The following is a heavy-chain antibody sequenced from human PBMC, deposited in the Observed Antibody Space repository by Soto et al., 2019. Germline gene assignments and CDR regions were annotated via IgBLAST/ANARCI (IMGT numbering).Heavy chain of an antibody. CDR3: VRDGSSRSHFDS. V-gene: IGHV3-7*01. J-gene: IGHJ4*02. CDR2: VRQDGSQK. Sequence: GGSLRLSCEASGFTFSSYWMSWVRQAPGKGLEWVANVRQDGSQKYLVDSVKGRFTISRDNAKNSMYLQMNSLRAEDTAVYYCVRDGSSRSHFDSWCQGPLVTVSS. D-gene: IGHD6-19*01. CDR1: GFTFSSYW.